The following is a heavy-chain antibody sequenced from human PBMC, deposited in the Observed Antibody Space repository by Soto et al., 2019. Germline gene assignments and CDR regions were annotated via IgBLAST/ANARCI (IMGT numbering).Heavy chain of an antibody. Sequence: LSLTCAVYGGSFSGYYWSWIRQPPGKGLEWIGEINHSGSTNYNPSLKSRVTISVDTSKNQFSLKLSSVTAADTAVYYCARAMAYDFWSGYYYYYYGMDVWGQGTTVTVSS. V-gene: IGHV4-34*01. CDR3: ARAMAYDFWSGYYYYYYGMDV. D-gene: IGHD3-3*01. CDR2: INHSGST. CDR1: GGSFSGYY. J-gene: IGHJ6*02.